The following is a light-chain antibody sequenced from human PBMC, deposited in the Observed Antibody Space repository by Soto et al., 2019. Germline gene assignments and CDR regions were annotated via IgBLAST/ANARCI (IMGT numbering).Light chain of an antibody. CDR1: QSISTY. CDR2: GAS. CDR3: QQSYSTPYT. Sequence: DIQMTQSPSSLSASVGDRVTITCRASQSISTYLNWYQQKPGKAPQLLIYGASTLQSGVPSRFSGSGSGTDLTLTISSLQPEDFATYYCQQSYSTPYTFGQGTKVEIE. V-gene: IGKV1-39*01. J-gene: IGKJ2*01.